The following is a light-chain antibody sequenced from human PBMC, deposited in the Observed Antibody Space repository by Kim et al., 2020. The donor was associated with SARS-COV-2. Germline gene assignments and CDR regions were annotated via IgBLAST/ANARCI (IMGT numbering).Light chain of an antibody. V-gene: IGLV3-19*01. J-gene: IGLJ2*01. CDR3: NSRDSSDVV. Sequence: SVALGQTVRITCQGDSLRSYYASWYQQKPGQAPVLVIYGKNNRPSGIPDRFSGSSSGNTASLTITGAQAEDEADYYCNSRDSSDVVFGGGTKVTVL. CDR2: GKN. CDR1: SLRSYY.